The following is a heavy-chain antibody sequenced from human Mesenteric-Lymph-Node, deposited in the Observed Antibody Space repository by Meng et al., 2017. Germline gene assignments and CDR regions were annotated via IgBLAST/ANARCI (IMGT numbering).Heavy chain of an antibody. D-gene: IGHD4-17*01. V-gene: IGHV4-34*01. J-gene: IGHJ3*02. CDR2: INHSGST. CDR1: GESFSGYY. CDR3: ARVPTVNDAFDI. Sequence: SETLSLTCAVYGESFSGYYWSWIRQPPGKGLEWIGEINHSGSTNYNPSLNSRVTISVDTSKNQFSLKLSSVTAADTAVYYCARVPTVNDAFDIWGQGTMVTVSS.